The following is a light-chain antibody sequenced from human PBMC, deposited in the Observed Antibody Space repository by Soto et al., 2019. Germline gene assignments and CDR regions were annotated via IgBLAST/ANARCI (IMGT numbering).Light chain of an antibody. CDR2: EGS. J-gene: IGLJ3*02. CDR3: SSFTSGNTLV. V-gene: IGLV2-14*02. CDR1: SNDVGSYSL. Sequence: QSALTQPASVSGSPGQSITISCTGTSNDVGSYSLVSWYQQHPGKAPKVMIFEGSKRPSGVSNRFSGSKSANTASLTISGLQAEDEADYYCSSFTSGNTLVFGGGTKLTVL.